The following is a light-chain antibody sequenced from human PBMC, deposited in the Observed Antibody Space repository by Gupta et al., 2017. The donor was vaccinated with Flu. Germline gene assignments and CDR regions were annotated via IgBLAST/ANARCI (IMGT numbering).Light chain of an antibody. CDR2: EAS. Sequence: EIVLTQSPATLSLSTGERSTLSCMASQSVSSYLAWYQQKPGQAPRLLIYEASNRANGIPARFSGSGSGTDFTLTISSLEPEDFAVYYCQQRSNWPKTFGGGTKVEI. J-gene: IGKJ4*01. CDR1: QSVSSY. V-gene: IGKV3-11*01. CDR3: QQRSNWPKT.